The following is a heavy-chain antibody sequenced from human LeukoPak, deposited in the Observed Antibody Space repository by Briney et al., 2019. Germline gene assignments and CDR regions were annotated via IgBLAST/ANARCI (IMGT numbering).Heavy chain of an antibody. D-gene: IGHD3-10*01. CDR1: GYTFTSYG. CDR2: ISAYNGNT. V-gene: IGHV1-18*01. CDR3: ARVAVRGVITSYYYGMDV. J-gene: IGHJ6*02. Sequence: ASVKVSCKASGYTFTSYGISWVRQAPGQGLEWMGCISAYNGNTNYAQKIQGRVTMTTDTSTSTAYMELRSLRSDDTAVYYCARVAVRGVITSYYYGMDVWGQGTTVTVSS.